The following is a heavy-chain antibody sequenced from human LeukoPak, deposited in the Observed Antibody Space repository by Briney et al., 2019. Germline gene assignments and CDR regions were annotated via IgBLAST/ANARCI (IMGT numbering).Heavy chain of an antibody. Sequence: ASVKVSCKASGHTFTSYAMNWVRQAPGQGLEWMGWINTNTGNPTYAQGFTGRFVFSLDTSVSTAYLQISGLKAEDTAVYYCARSHMVRGVFGGYWGQGTLVTVSS. CDR2: INTNTGNP. D-gene: IGHD3-10*01. CDR1: GHTFTSYA. J-gene: IGHJ4*02. V-gene: IGHV7-4-1*02. CDR3: ARSHMVRGVFGGY.